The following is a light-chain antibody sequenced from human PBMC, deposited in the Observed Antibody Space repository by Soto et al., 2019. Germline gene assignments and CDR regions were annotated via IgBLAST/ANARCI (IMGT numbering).Light chain of an antibody. CDR3: QKYNSAPLT. CDR2: AAS. Sequence: DIKLTQPPSSLSASVGVGVAITCRASQAINTYLAWYQQKPGKFPKLLIYAASTLHPGVPSRFSGSGSGTDFTLTISSLQPEDVATYYCQKYNSAPLTFGPGTRLEI. CDR1: QAINTY. V-gene: IGKV1-27*01. J-gene: IGKJ5*01.